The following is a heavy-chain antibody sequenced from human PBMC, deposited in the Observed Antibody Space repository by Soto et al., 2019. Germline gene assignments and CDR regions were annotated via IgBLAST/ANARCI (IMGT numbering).Heavy chain of an antibody. Sequence: GASVKVSCKASGYTFTGYYMHWVRQAPGQGLEWMGWINPNSGGTNYAQKFQGRVTMTRDTSISTAYMELSRLRSDDTAVYYCARPGRRSSLLEGGIVVVMMYAFDIWGQGTMVTVSS. CDR3: ARPGRRSSLLEGGIVVVMMYAFDI. D-gene: IGHD6-19*01. J-gene: IGHJ3*02. V-gene: IGHV1-2*02. CDR1: GYTFTGYY. CDR2: INPNSGGT.